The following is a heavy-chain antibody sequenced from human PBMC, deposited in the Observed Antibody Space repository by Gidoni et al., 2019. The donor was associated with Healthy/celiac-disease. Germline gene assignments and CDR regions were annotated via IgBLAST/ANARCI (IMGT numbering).Heavy chain of an antibody. CDR1: GGSISSSSYY. Sequence: QLQLQESGPGLVKPSETLSLTCTVSGGSISSSSYYWGWIRQPPGKGLEWIGSIYYSGSTYYNPSLKSRVTISVDTSKNQFSLKLSSVTAADTAVYYCARLDSGSPTNPPWFDPWGQGTLVTVSS. J-gene: IGHJ5*02. V-gene: IGHV4-39*01. CDR2: IYYSGST. CDR3: ARLDSGSPTNPPWFDP. D-gene: IGHD1-26*01.